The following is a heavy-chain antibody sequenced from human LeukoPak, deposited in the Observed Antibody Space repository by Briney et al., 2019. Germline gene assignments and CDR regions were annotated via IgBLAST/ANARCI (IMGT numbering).Heavy chain of an antibody. D-gene: IGHD3-3*01. CDR3: ARDPTFRDDFWSGYYTTWFDP. V-gene: IGHV1-2*02. CDR2: INPNSGGT. J-gene: IGHJ5*02. CDR1: GYTFTGYY. Sequence: ASVKVSCKAPGYTFTGYYMHWVRQAPGQGLEWMGWINPNSGGTNYAQEFQGRVTMTRDTSISTAYMELSRLRSDDTAVYYCARDPTFRDDFWSGYYTTWFDPWGQGTLVTVSS.